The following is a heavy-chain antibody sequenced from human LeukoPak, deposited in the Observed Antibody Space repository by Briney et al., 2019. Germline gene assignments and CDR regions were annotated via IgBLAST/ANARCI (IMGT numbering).Heavy chain of an antibody. D-gene: IGHD3-22*01. Sequence: PSETLSLTCTVSGGSISSYYWSWIRQPAGKGLEWIGRLYTSGSTNYNPSLKSRVTMSVDTSKNQFSLKLSSVTAADTAVYYCARGPSEEDGSGYHFGYWGQGTLVTVSS. V-gene: IGHV4-4*07. CDR2: LYTSGST. CDR3: ARGPSEEDGSGYHFGY. J-gene: IGHJ4*02. CDR1: GGSISSYY.